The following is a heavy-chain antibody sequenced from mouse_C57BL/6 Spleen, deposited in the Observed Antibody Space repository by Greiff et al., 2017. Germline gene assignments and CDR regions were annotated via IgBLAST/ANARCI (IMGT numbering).Heavy chain of an antibody. D-gene: IGHD2-3*01. J-gene: IGHJ4*01. CDR2: ISSGSSTI. Sequence: EVKLMESGGGLVKPGGSLKLSCAASGFTFSDYGMHWVRQAPEKGLEWVAYISSGSSTIYYADTVKGRFTISRDNAKNTLFLQMTSLRSEDTAMYYCARRNDGYSHCYAMDYWGQGTSVTVSS. CDR3: ARRNDGYSHCYAMDY. CDR1: GFTFSDYG. V-gene: IGHV5-17*01.